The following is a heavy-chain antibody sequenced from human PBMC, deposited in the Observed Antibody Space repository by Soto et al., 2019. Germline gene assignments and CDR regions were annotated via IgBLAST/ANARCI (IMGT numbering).Heavy chain of an antibody. CDR2: IYATGTT. CDR1: GGSINTFY. D-gene: IGHD1-1*01. Sequence: PWETLSLTCTVSGGSINTFYWSWVREPAGKGLEWIGRIYATGTTDYNPSLKSRVMMSVDTSKKQFSLKLRSVTAADTAVYYCVRDGTKTLRDWFDPWGQGISVTVSS. V-gene: IGHV4-4*07. J-gene: IGHJ5*02. CDR3: VRDGTKTLRDWFDP.